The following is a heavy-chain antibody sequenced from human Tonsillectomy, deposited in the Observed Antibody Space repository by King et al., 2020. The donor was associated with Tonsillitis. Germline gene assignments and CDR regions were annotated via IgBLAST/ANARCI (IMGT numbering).Heavy chain of an antibody. D-gene: IGHD2-15*01. CDR2: ISYDGSNK. Sequence: VQLVESGGGVVQPGRSLRLSCAASGFTFSSYGMHWVRQAPGKGLEWVAVISYDGSNKYYADSVKGRFTISRDNSKNTLYLQMNSLRAEDTAVYYCAKGLPGYCSGGSCPTPDYWGQGTLVSVSS. J-gene: IGHJ4*02. CDR1: GFTFSSYG. CDR3: AKGLPGYCSGGSCPTPDY. V-gene: IGHV3-30*18.